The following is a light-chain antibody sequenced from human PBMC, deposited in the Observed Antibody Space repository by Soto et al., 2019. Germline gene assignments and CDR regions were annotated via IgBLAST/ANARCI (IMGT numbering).Light chain of an antibody. Sequence: DIQMTQSPSSLSASVGDRVTITFRASQSISSYLNWYQQKPGKAPKLLIYAASSLQSGVPSRFSGTESGTEFTLTINSLQHDDFATYYCQQYNTYVWTFGQGTKVDIK. CDR3: QQYNTYVWT. V-gene: IGKV1-39*01. CDR1: QSISSY. CDR2: AAS. J-gene: IGKJ1*01.